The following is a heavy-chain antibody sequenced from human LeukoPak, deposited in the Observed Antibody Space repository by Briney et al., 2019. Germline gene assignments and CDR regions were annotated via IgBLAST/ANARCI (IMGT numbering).Heavy chain of an antibody. CDR2: INHSGST. D-gene: IGHD5-24*01. CDR3: ARGSRRDGYPG. Sequence: TSETLSLTCAVYGLSFSGYYWSWIRQPPGKGLEWIGEINHSGSTNYNPSLKSRVTISVDTSKNQFSLKLSSVTAADTAVYYCARGSRRDGYPGWGQGTLVTVSS. CDR1: GLSFSGYY. V-gene: IGHV4-34*01. J-gene: IGHJ4*02.